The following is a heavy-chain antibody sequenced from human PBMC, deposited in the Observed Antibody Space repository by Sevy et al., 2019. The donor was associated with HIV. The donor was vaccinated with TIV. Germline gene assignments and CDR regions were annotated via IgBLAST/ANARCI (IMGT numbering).Heavy chain of an antibody. CDR3: AKDRVILWFGELLTEFDY. CDR2: ISGSGGST. Sequence: GGSLRLSYAASGFTFSSYAMSWVRQAPGKGLEWVSAISGSGGSTYYADSVKGRFTISRDNSKNTLYLQMNSLRVEDTAVYYCAKDRVILWFGELLTEFDYWGQGTLVTVSS. CDR1: GFTFSSYA. J-gene: IGHJ4*02. V-gene: IGHV3-23*01. D-gene: IGHD3-10*01.